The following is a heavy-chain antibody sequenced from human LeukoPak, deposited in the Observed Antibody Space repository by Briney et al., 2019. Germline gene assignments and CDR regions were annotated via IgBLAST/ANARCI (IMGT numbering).Heavy chain of an antibody. D-gene: IGHD1-1*01. CDR3: ARGRHWNPPTSNIFGY. CDR1: GGSISSYY. V-gene: IGHV4-59*01. Sequence: PSETLSLTCTVSGGSISSYYWSWIRQPPGKGLEWIGYIYYSGSTNYNPSLKSRVTISVDTSKNQFSLKLSSVTAADTAVYYCARGRHWNPPTSNIFGYWGQGTLVTVSS. J-gene: IGHJ4*02. CDR2: IYYSGST.